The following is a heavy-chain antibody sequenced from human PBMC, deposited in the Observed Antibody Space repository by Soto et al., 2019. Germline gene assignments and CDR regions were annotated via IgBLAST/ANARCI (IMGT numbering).Heavy chain of an antibody. Sequence: SETLSLTCRLSCAYIIDFSWSWIRQPAAKGLEWIGRITINGNTQKNPSFKSRVTMSIDTSRNHFSLNLQSATAADTALYYCARETGENWTCEGHWGPGNLVTVSS. CDR1: CAYIIDFS. J-gene: IGHJ1*01. CDR2: ITINGNT. V-gene: IGHV4-4*07. D-gene: IGHD7-27*01. CDR3: ARETGENWTCEGH.